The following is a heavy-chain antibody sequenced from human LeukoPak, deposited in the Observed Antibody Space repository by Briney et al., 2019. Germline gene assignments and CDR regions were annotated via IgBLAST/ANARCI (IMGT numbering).Heavy chain of an antibody. Sequence: PSETLSLTCNVSGGPISDFYWSWIRQPPGKGPEWIGYTYFRGTTNYNPSFKSRVTISVDTSKNQFSLRLSSVTAADTAVYYCARDRFYDNSGFRRLDFWGKGVLVTVSS. J-gene: IGHJ4*02. CDR3: ARDRFYDNSGFRRLDF. CDR1: GGPISDFY. CDR2: TYFRGTT. D-gene: IGHD3-22*01. V-gene: IGHV4-59*01.